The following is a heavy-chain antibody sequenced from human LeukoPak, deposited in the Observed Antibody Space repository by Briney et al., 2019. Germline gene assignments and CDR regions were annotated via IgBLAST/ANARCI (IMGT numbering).Heavy chain of an antibody. CDR1: GYTFSSYG. CDR3: ARVDEDGFDY. V-gene: IGHV1-18*01. Sequence: ASVKVSCKGSGYTFSSYGISWVRQAPGQGLEWMGWISTYNGNTNYAQRLQGRVTMTTDTSTSTAYMELRSLRSDDTAVYYCARVDEDGFDYWGQGTLVTVSS. CDR2: ISTYNGNT. J-gene: IGHJ4*02.